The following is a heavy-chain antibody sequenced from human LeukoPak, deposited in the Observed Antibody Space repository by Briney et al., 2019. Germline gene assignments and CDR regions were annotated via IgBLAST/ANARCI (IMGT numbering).Heavy chain of an antibody. CDR2: LHSGGNA. D-gene: IGHD6-19*01. CDR1: GFTVSRNY. CDR3: ARGGYSSGWYYHFDY. V-gene: IGHV3-66*01. J-gene: IGHJ4*02. Sequence: GGSLRLSCAASGFTVSRNYMNWVRQAPGKGLEWVSLLHSGGNAYYADSVKGRFTISRDNSENTLYLEMISLRAEDTAAYYCARGGYSSGWYYHFDYWGQGTLVTVSS.